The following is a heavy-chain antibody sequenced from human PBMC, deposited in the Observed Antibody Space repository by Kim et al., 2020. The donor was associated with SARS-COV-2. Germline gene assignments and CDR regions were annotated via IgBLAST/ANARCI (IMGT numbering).Heavy chain of an antibody. D-gene: IGHD3-22*01. CDR3: ARDRYYYDSSGYFSYFDY. CDR2: IYYSGST. J-gene: IGHJ4*02. Sequence: SETLTLTCTVSGGSISSYYWSWIRQPPGKGLEWIGYIYYSGSTNYNPSLKSRVTISVDTSKNQFSLKLSSVTAADTAVYYCARDRYYYDSSGYFSYFDYWGQGTLVTVSS. V-gene: IGHV4-59*13. CDR1: GGSISSYY.